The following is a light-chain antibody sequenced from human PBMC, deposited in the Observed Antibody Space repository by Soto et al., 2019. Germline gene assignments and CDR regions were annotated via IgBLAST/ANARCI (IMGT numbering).Light chain of an antibody. V-gene: IGKV3-15*01. CDR1: QSISDT. Sequence: EIVMTQSPATLSVSPGGRATLSCRASQSISDTLAWYQQKPGQAPRPLIHGASTRATGFPARFSGSGSGTDFTLTISSLQSEDFAVYYCQQYNNWPWTFGQGTKVEIK. CDR3: QQYNNWPWT. J-gene: IGKJ1*01. CDR2: GAS.